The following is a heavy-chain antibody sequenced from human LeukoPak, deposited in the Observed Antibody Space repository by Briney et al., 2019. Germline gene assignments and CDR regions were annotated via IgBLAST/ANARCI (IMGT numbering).Heavy chain of an antibody. CDR2: VNVDETTT. CDR1: GFTFSSYW. J-gene: IGHJ4*02. D-gene: IGHD3-16*02. V-gene: IGHV3-74*01. CDR3: ARAGSYRFDY. Sequence: GGSLRLSCAGSGFTFSSYWFHWVRQTPGKGLVWVSRVNVDETTTNYADSVKGRFTISRDNAKNTVFLQMSSLTVEDTAVYYCARAGSYRFDYWGQGTLVTVSP.